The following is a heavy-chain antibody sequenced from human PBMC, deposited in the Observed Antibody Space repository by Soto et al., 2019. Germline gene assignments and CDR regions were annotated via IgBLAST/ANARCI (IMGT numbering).Heavy chain of an antibody. CDR3: ARHGYSDYGSDY. J-gene: IGHJ4*02. V-gene: IGHV4-39*01. CDR1: GGSISSSPYY. Sequence: PSETLSLTCTVSGGSISSSPYYWGWIRHPPGKGLEWIGSIYFGGSAYYNPSLKSRVTISVDTSKNQFSLKLTSVTAADTSVYYCARHGYSDYGSDYWGQGTLVTVSS. CDR2: IYFGGSA. D-gene: IGHD3-16*01.